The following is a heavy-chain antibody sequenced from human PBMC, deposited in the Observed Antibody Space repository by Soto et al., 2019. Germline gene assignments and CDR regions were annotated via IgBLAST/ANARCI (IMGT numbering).Heavy chain of an antibody. D-gene: IGHD4-4*01. CDR1: GGTFSTYT. CDR3: AGDPDSHYNDSHASSYP. V-gene: IGHV1-69*04. J-gene: IGHJ5*02. CDR2: IIPIIGII. Sequence: SVKVSCKASGGTFSTYTITWVRQAPGQGLEWKGKIIPIIGIINYAQKNQGRVTISADKFTGTAYLELTGLSSDDTAVYYCAGDPDSHYNDSHASSYPWGQ.